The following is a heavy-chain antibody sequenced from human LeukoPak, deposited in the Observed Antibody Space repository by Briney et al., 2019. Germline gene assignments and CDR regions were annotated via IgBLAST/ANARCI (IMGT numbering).Heavy chain of an antibody. D-gene: IGHD2-2*01. J-gene: IGHJ6*03. CDR1: GGSISSSSYY. CDR3: ARARSDQLLGDYYYYYYMDV. CDR2: IYYSGST. V-gene: IGHV4-39*07. Sequence: SETLSLTCTVSGGSISSSSYYWGWIRQPPGKGLEWIGSIYYSGSTYYNPSLKSRVTISVDTSKNQFSLKLSSVTAADTAVYYCARARSDQLLGDYYYYYYMDVWGKGTTVTVSS.